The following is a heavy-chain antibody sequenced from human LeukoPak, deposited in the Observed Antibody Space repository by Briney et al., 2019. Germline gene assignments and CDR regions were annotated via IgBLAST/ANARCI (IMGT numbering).Heavy chain of an antibody. CDR1: GYTFTSYY. CDR2: INPSGGST. CDR3: ASSAVATNYFDY. D-gene: IGHD5-12*01. V-gene: IGHV1-46*01. J-gene: IGHJ4*02. Sequence: GASVKVSCKASGYTFTSYYMHWVRQAPGQGLEWMGIINPSGGSTSYAQKFQGRVTMTRDTSTSTVYMELSSLRSEDTAVYYCASSAVATNYFDYWGQGTLVTVSS.